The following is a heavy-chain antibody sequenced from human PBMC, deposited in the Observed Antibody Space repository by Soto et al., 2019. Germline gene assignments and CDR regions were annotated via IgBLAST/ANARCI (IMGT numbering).Heavy chain of an antibody. CDR2: IYYSGRT. CDR3: ARGGYSGRLYYFDY. CDR1: GGSVSSTYYY. V-gene: IGHV4-61*01. Sequence: SETLSLTCFVSGGSVSSTYYYWSWIRQSPGKGLEWIGYIYYSGRTDYKSSLKSRVTISLDPSKNQVSLKLNSVTAADMAVYYCARGGYSGRLYYFDYWGEGTLVTVSS. J-gene: IGHJ4*02. D-gene: IGHD2-15*01.